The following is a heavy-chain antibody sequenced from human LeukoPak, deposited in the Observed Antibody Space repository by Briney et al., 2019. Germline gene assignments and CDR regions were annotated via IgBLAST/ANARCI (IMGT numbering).Heavy chain of an antibody. V-gene: IGHV3-23*01. CDR2: ISGSGGST. CDR3: ARTGYSSSWRNYFDY. J-gene: IGHJ4*02. CDR1: GFTFSSYA. D-gene: IGHD6-13*01. Sequence: GGSLRLSCAASGFTFSSYAMSWVRQAPGKGLEWVSAISGSGGSTYYADSVKGRFTISRDNAKNSLYLQMNSLRAEDTALYYCARTGYSSSWRNYFDYWGQGTLVTVSS.